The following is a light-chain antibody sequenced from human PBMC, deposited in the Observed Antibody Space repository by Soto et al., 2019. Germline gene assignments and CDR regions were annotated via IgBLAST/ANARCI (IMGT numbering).Light chain of an antibody. V-gene: IGLV1-44*01. J-gene: IGLJ2*01. Sequence: QSVLTQPPSASGTPGQRVTISCSGSRSNIGSNTVNWYQHFPGTAPKLLIYSNNQRPSGVPDRFSGSKSGTSASLAISGLQSEDEADYYCEAWDDSLNGRVFGGGTKLTVL. CDR1: RSNIGSNT. CDR3: EAWDDSLNGRV. CDR2: SNN.